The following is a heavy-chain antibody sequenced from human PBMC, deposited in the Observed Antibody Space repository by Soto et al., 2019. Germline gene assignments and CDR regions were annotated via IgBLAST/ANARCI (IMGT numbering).Heavy chain of an antibody. CDR3: ARVPNDSSGYSIDY. D-gene: IGHD3-22*01. V-gene: IGHV3-48*02. J-gene: IGHJ4*02. CDR2: ISISNDFI. CDR1: GFTFRRYV. Sequence: PGGSLRLSCAASGFTFRRYVMTWVRQGPGKGLEWVSDISISNDFIYYADSVKGRFTISRDNAKNSLYLQMNSLRHEDTAVYYCARVPNDSSGYSIDYWGQGTLVTVSS.